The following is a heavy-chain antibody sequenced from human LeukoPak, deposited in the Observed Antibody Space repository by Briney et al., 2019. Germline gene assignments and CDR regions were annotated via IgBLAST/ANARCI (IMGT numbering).Heavy chain of an antibody. CDR2: ISGSGGST. CDR1: GFTFSSYA. V-gene: IGHV3-23*01. D-gene: IGHD5-24*01. Sequence: GGSLRLSCAASGFTFSSYAMSWVRQAPGKGLEWISAISGSGGSTYYADSVKGRFTISRDNSKNTLYLQMNSLRAEDTAVYYCAKFGRRLQFFLTSGFDYWGQGTLVTVSS. J-gene: IGHJ4*02. CDR3: AKFGRRLQFFLTSGFDY.